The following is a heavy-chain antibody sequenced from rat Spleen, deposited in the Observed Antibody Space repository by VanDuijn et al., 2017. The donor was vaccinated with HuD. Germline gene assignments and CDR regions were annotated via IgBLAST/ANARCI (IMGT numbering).Heavy chain of an antibody. Sequence: EVQLVETGGGLVQPGKSLKLSCVASGFTFSRYWMYWVRQAPGKGLEWVSSVSSDGINTYYPDSVKGRFTISRDNAENTVYLQMNSLRSEDTATYYCARDGGYWYFDFWGPGTMVTVSS. V-gene: IGHV5-58*01. CDR3: ARDGGYWYFDF. CDR1: GFTFSRYW. CDR2: VSSDGINT. D-gene: IGHD1-11*01. J-gene: IGHJ1*01.